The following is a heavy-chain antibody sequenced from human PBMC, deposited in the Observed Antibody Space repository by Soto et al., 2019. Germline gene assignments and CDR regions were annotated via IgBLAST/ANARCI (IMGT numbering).Heavy chain of an antibody. J-gene: IGHJ3*02. CDR3: VKGELVKGGDAFDI. CDR2: ISSNGGST. Sequence: GGSLRLSCSASGFTLSSYAMHWVRQAPGKGLEYVSAISSNGGSTYYADSVKGRFTISRDNSKNTLYLQMSSLRAEDTAVYYCVKGELVKGGDAFDIWGQGTMVTVSS. CDR1: GFTLSSYA. V-gene: IGHV3-64D*06. D-gene: IGHD1-1*01.